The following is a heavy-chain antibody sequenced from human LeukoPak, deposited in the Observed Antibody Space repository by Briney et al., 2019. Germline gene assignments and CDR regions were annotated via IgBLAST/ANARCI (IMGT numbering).Heavy chain of an antibody. CDR1: DDSISDYY. CDR3: TRGAGWLIDY. V-gene: IGHV4-59*01. J-gene: IGHJ4*02. D-gene: IGHD3-16*01. Sequence: SETLSLTCTVSDDSISDYYRGWIRQPPGKGLEWIGYFYNSGRSTYNPSLKSRVTISADTSKNHFSLKLNSVTTADTAVYYCTRGAGWLIDYWGQGMLVIVSS. CDR2: FYNSGRS.